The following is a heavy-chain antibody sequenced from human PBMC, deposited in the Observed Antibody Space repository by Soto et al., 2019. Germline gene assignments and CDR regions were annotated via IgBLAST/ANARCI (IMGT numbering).Heavy chain of an antibody. V-gene: IGHV1-18*04. J-gene: IGHJ4*02. D-gene: IGHD3-10*01. CDR2: LNTGDGNT. CDR3: ARVENYGSARDVFDH. Sequence: QVLLVQSGAEVKKPGASVKVSCKASGYSFSTYGVSWVRQAPGQGLEWMGWLNTGDGNTAYAQKLQGRITLTTDTSPTTAYMELRSLRADDTAIYYCARVENYGSARDVFDHWGQGTLVTVSS. CDR1: GYSFSTYG.